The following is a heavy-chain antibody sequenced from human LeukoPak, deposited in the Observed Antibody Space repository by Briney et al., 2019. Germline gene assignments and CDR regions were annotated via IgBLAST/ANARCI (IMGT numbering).Heavy chain of an antibody. D-gene: IGHD6-13*01. V-gene: IGHV3-33*01. CDR2: IWYDGSNK. Sequence: GGSLRLSCAASGFTFSSYGMHWVRQAPGKGLEWVAVIWYDGSNKYYADSVKGRFTISRDNAKNSLYLQMNSLRAEDTALYYCARDYSSWLDYWGQGTLVTVSS. J-gene: IGHJ4*02. CDR3: ARDYSSWLDY. CDR1: GFTFSSYG.